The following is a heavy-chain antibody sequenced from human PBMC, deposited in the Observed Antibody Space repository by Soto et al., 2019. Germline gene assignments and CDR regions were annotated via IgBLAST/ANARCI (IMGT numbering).Heavy chain of an antibody. V-gene: IGHV4-4*02. D-gene: IGHD2-21*01. CDR3: ARLSGDHSAFFSYGMDA. Sequence: SETLSLTCAVSGGSISSSNWWSWVRQPPGKGLEWIGEIYHSGSTNYNPSLKSRVTISVDKSKNQFSLKLSSVTADDTAVYYCARLSGDHSAFFSYGMDAWGQGAMVTVSS. CDR1: GGSISSSNW. J-gene: IGHJ6*02. CDR2: IYHSGST.